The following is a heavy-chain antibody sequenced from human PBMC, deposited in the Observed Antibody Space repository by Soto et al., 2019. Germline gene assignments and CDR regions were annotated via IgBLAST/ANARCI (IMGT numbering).Heavy chain of an antibody. J-gene: IGHJ6*02. CDR2: ISGSGDST. CDR1: AFTFSSYA. V-gene: IGHV3-23*01. D-gene: IGHD3-3*01. Sequence: GGSLRLSCAASAFTFSSYAMNWVRQAPGKGLGWVLAISGSGDSTYYADSVKGRFTVSRDNSKNTLNLQMHSLSAEDTDVYYCAKLPVAYDFWSCNYMDVWGQGTTVTVSS. CDR3: AKLPVAYDFWSCNYMDV.